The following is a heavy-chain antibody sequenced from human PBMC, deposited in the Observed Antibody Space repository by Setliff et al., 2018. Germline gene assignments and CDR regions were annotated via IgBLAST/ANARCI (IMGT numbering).Heavy chain of an antibody. J-gene: IGHJ4*02. V-gene: IGHV4-61*10. CDR1: GASLSSGSYY. CDR3: ARDNTIVGATDY. D-gene: IGHD1-26*01. CDR2: INDSGTT. Sequence: SETLSLTCTVSGASLSSGSYYWSWIRQSAGKGLEWIGEINDSGTTNYSPSLKSRVTISIDTSKNQFSLKLSSVTAADTAVYFCARDNTIVGATDYWGQGTLVTVSS.